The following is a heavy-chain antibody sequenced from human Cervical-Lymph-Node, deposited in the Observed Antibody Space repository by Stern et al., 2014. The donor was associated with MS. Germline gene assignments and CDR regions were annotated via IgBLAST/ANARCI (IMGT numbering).Heavy chain of an antibody. CDR1: GGTFISSYA. V-gene: IGHV1-69*09. D-gene: IGHD2-15*01. Sequence: QVQLVESGAEVKKPGSSVNVSCKASGGTFISSYAITWMRQAHGQGLEWMGRIIPILGLPNYAQKFQGRVPLTADTSTSTTYMELSSLRSEDTAVYYCARGVVSNRAAATLHNLFDPWGQGTLVTVSS. CDR3: ARGVVSNRAAATLHNLFDP. CDR2: IIPILGLP. J-gene: IGHJ5*02.